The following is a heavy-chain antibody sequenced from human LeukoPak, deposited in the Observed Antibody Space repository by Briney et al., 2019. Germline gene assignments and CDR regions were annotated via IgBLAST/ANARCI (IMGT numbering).Heavy chain of an antibody. CDR1: GGSISSYY. J-gene: IGHJ4*02. CDR2: IYYSGST. Sequence: PSETLSLTCTVSGGSISSYYWSWIRQPPGKGLEWIGYIYYSGSTNYNPSLKSRVTISVDTSKNQFSLKLSSVTAADTAVYYCARELTQYYYDSSGYLGYFDYWGQGTLVTVSS. D-gene: IGHD3-22*01. V-gene: IGHV4-59*01. CDR3: ARELTQYYYDSSGYLGYFDY.